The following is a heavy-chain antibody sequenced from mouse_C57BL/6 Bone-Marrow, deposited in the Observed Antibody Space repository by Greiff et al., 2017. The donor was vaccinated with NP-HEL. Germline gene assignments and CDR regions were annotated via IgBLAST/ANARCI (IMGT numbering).Heavy chain of an antibody. Sequence: VQLQQSGPELVKPGASVKISCKASGYAFSSSWMNWVKQRPGKGLEWIGRIYPGDGDTNYNGKFKGKATLTADKSSSTAYMQLSSLTSEDSAVYVCARPYYYGSSYDYFDYWGQGTTLTVSS. CDR2: IYPGDGDT. D-gene: IGHD1-1*01. J-gene: IGHJ2*01. CDR3: ARPYYYGSSYDYFDY. CDR1: GYAFSSSW. V-gene: IGHV1-82*01.